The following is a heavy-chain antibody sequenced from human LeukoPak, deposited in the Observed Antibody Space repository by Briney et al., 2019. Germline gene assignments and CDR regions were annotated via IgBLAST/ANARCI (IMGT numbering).Heavy chain of an antibody. CDR2: INPNGGGT. V-gene: IGHV1-2*02. CDR1: GYTFTGYY. CDR3: ARDSEGRGYSYGLDYYFDY. Sequence: ASVKVSCKASGYTFTGYYMHWVRQAPGQGLEWMGWINPNGGGTNYAQKFQGRVTMTRDTSISTAYMELSRLRSDDTAVYYCARDSEGRGYSYGLDYYFDYWGQGTLVTVSS. D-gene: IGHD5-18*01. J-gene: IGHJ4*02.